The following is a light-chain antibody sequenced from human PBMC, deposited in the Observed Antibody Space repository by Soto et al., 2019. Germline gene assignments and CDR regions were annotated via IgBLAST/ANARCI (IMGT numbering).Light chain of an antibody. V-gene: IGLV2-14*01. CDR3: SSYTSSSNLFYV. CDR1: SSDVGGYNY. CDR2: EVS. J-gene: IGLJ1*01. Sequence: QSVLTQPASVSVSPGQSITISCTGTSSDVGGYNYVSWYQQHPGKAPKLMIYEVSNRPSGVSNRFSGSKSGNTASLTISGLQAEDEADYYCSSYTSSSNLFYVFGTGTKLTVL.